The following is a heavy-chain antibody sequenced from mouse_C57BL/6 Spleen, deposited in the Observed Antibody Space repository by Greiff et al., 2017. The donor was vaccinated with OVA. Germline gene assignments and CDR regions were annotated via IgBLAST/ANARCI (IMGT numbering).Heavy chain of an antibody. CDR1: GYTFTSYW. CDR3: ARQWGLLLAWFAY. Sequence: QVQLQQPGAELVKPGASVKLSCKASGYTFTSYWMHWVKQRPGQGLEWIGMIHPNSGSTNYNEKFKSKATLTVDKPSSTAYMQLSSLTSEDSAVYYCARQWGLLLAWFAYWGQGTLVTVSA. CDR2: IHPNSGST. D-gene: IGHD2-3*01. J-gene: IGHJ3*01. V-gene: IGHV1-64*01.